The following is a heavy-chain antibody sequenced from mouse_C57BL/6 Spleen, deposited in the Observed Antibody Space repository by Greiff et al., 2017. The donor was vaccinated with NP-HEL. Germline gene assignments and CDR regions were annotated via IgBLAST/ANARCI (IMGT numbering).Heavy chain of an antibody. D-gene: IGHD2-4*01. CDR2: INPSNGGT. Sequence: VQLQQPGTELVKPGASVKLSCKASGYTFTSYWMHWVKQRPGQGLEWIGNINPSNGGTNYKAKFKRKATLTVDKSSSTAYMQLSSLTSEDSAVYDCARSGDYDGTWFAYWGEGTLVTVSA. V-gene: IGHV1-53*01. CDR1: GYTFTSYW. CDR3: ARSGDYDGTWFAY. J-gene: IGHJ3*01.